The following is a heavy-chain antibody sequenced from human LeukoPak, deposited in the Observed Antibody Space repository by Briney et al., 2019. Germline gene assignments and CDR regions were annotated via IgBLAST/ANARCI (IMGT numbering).Heavy chain of an antibody. J-gene: IGHJ6*02. CDR3: ARSQLLWFGEFIYGMDV. CDR1: GYTFTGYY. CDR2: INPNSGGT. V-gene: IGHV1-2*02. Sequence: ASVKVSCKASGYTFTGYYMHWVRQAPGQGLEWMGWINPNSGGTNYAQKFQGRVTMTRDTSISTAYMELSRLRSDDTAVYYCARSQLLWFGEFIYGMDVWGQGTTVTVSS. D-gene: IGHD3-10*01.